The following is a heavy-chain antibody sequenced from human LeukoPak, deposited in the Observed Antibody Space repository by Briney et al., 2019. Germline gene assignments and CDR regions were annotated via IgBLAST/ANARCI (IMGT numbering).Heavy chain of an antibody. CDR3: ARDLDYGGNSGWGSAFDI. Sequence: KPSETLSLTCTVSGGSISSYYWSWIRQPPGKGLEWIGCIYYSGSTNYNPSLKSRVTISVDTSKNQFSLKLSSVTAADTAVYYCARDLDYGGNSGWGSAFDIWGQGTMVTVSS. J-gene: IGHJ3*02. CDR1: GGSISSYY. CDR2: IYYSGST. V-gene: IGHV4-59*01. D-gene: IGHD4-23*01.